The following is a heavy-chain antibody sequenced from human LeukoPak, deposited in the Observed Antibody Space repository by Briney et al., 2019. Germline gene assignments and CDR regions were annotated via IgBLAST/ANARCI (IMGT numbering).Heavy chain of an antibody. CDR1: GGSISSGSYY. D-gene: IGHD5-18*01. Sequence: PSETLSLTCTVSGGSISSGSYYWGWLRQSPGKGLEWIGSIYYSGSTYYNPSLKSRVTISADTSKNQFSLKLSSVTAGDTAVYYCARLAAAVVTHWGQGTLVTVSS. CDR2: IYYSGST. V-gene: IGHV4-39*01. J-gene: IGHJ1*01. CDR3: ARLAAAVVTH.